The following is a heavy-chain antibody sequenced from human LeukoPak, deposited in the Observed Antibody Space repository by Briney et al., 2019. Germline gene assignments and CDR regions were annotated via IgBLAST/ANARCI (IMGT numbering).Heavy chain of an antibody. CDR2: ISAYNGNT. CDR3: AKGRSPSYDSRQGWIDP. CDR1: GYTFTSFG. V-gene: IGHV1-18*01. D-gene: IGHD3-22*01. J-gene: IGHJ5*02. Sequence: PGASVKVSCKASGYTFTSFGISWVRQAPGQGLEWMGWISAYNGNTNYAQKLQGRVTMTTDTSTSTAYMELESLRADDTALYYCAKGRSPSYDSRQGWIDPWGQGTLVTVSS.